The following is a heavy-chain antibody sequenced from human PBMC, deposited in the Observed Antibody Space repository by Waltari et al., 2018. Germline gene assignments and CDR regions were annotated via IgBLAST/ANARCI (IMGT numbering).Heavy chain of an antibody. CDR1: GGTFSSYA. V-gene: IGHV1-24*01. Sequence: QVQLVQSGAEVKKPGSSVKVSCKASGGTFSSYAISWVRQAPGKGLEWMGGFDPEDGETIYAQKFQGRVTMTEDTSTDTAYMELSSLRSEDTAVYYCATVSVGEWFVDYWGQGTLVTVSS. CDR2: FDPEDGET. J-gene: IGHJ4*02. D-gene: IGHD3-16*01. CDR3: ATVSVGEWFVDY.